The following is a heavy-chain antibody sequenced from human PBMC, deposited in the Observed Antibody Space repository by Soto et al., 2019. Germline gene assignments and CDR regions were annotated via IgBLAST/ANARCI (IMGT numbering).Heavy chain of an antibody. Sequence: PSQTLSLTCAISGDSVCSNSAAWNWIRQSPSRGLEWLGRTYYRSKWYNDYAVSVKSRITINPDTSKNQFSLQLNSVTPEDTAVYYCARDTAMAEGYYYYYMDVWGKGTTVTVSS. CDR3: ARDTAMAEGYYYYYMDV. J-gene: IGHJ6*03. CDR1: GDSVCSNSAA. V-gene: IGHV6-1*01. CDR2: TYYRSKWYN. D-gene: IGHD5-18*01.